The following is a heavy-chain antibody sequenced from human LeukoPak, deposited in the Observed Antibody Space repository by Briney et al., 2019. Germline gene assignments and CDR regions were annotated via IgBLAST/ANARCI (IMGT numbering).Heavy chain of an antibody. Sequence: PSETLSLTCTVSGGSISSGAYYWSWIRQHPGKGLEWIGYIYYSGNTYYNPSLKSRATISVDTSKNQFSLKLSSVTAADTAVYSCARMPPEGSSDYGWFDPWGQGTLVTVSS. CDR1: GGSISSGAYY. D-gene: IGHD3-22*01. CDR2: IYYSGNT. CDR3: ARMPPEGSSDYGWFDP. V-gene: IGHV4-31*03. J-gene: IGHJ5*02.